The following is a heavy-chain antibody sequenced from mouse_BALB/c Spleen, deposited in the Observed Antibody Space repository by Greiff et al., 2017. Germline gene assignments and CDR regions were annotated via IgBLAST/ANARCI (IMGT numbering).Heavy chain of an antibody. J-gene: IGHJ1*01. CDR3: ASYGYDAYWYFDV. CDR2: ISYSGST. CDR1: GDSITSGY. Sequence: VQLKESGPSLVKPSQTLSLTCSVTGDSITSGYWNWIRKFPGNKLEYMGYISYSGSTYYNPSLKSRISITRDTSKNQYYLQLNSVTTEDTATYYCASYGYDAYWYFDVWGAGTTVTVSS. D-gene: IGHD2-2*01. V-gene: IGHV3-8*02.